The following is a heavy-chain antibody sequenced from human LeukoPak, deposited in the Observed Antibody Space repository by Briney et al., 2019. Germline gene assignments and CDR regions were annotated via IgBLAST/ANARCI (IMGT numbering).Heavy chain of an antibody. CDR2: ISSSSSYI. V-gene: IGHV3-21*01. CDR1: GFTFSSYS. Sequence: PGGSLRLSCPASGFTFSSYSMNWVRQAPGKGLEWVSSISSSSSYIYYADSVKGRFAISRDNAKNSLYLQMNSLRAEDTAVYYCARDRVVVPAAIGDGMDVWGQGTTVTVSS. J-gene: IGHJ6*02. D-gene: IGHD2-2*01. CDR3: ARDRVVVPAAIGDGMDV.